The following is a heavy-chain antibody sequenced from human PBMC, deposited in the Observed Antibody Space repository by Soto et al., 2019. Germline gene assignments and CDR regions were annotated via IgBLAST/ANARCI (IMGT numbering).Heavy chain of an antibody. D-gene: IGHD3-16*01. CDR1: GFTFSSYW. CDR3: AREPRGEVYKMKDI. V-gene: IGHV3-7*03. CDR2: IKQDGSEK. Sequence: LRLSCAASGFTFSSYWMSWVRQAPGKGLEWVANIKQDGSEKYYVDSVKGRFTISRDNAKNSLYLQMNSLRAEDTAVYYCAREPRGEVYKMKDIWGQGTMVTVSS. J-gene: IGHJ3*02.